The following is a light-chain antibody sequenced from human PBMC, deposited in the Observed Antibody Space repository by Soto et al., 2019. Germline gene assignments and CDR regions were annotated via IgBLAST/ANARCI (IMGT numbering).Light chain of an antibody. Sequence: EIVLTQSPATLSLSPGDRATLSCSASQSISTYVNWFQQKPGQPPRLLIYAASSRATGIPDRFSGSGSGTDFTLTISRLEPEDSAMYYCQQYGSTLPFTFGQGTKVDIK. CDR3: QQYGSTLPFT. J-gene: IGKJ2*01. CDR2: AAS. CDR1: QSISTY. V-gene: IGKV3-20*01.